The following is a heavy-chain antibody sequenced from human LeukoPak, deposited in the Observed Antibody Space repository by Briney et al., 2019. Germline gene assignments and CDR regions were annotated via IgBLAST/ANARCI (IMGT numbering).Heavy chain of an antibody. J-gene: IGHJ3*02. V-gene: IGHV3-48*02. Sequence: GGSLRLSCAASGFTLSSYRMNWVRQAPGKGLEWVSYIRSSSSTIYYADSVRGRFTISSDNAKNSLYLQMNTLRDEDTAVYFCARDSGYAFDTWGQGTMVTVSS. CDR2: IRSSSSTI. CDR3: ARDSGYAFDT. CDR1: GFTLSSYR. D-gene: IGHD2-15*01.